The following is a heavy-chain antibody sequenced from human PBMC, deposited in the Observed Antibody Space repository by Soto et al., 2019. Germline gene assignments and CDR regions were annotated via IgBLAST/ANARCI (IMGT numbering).Heavy chain of an antibody. CDR3: AADATAWQQMVPSDY. D-gene: IGHD2-8*01. CDR2: IAVGSGYT. J-gene: IGHJ4*02. CDR1: GLTFTSSA. Sequence: SVKVSCKASGLTFTSSAFQWVRQARGQRLEWIGWIAVGSGYTNYAQRFQDRVTLTRDMSTATTYMELSRLTSEDTAIYYCAADATAWQQMVPSDYWGQGTLVTVSS. V-gene: IGHV1-58*01.